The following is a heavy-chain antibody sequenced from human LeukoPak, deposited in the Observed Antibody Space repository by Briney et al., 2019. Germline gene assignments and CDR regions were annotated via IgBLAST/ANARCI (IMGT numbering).Heavy chain of an antibody. CDR2: ISHDGSTN. CDR3: VNIAATGPDY. CDR1: GFIFSSYV. Sequence: GRSLRLSCAASGFIFSSYVLHWVRQAPGKGVEWVAVISHDGSTNYYVDSVKGRFTISRDNSKNTLYLQMNSLRPEDTAVYYCVNIAATGPDYWGQGTLVTVSS. J-gene: IGHJ4*02. V-gene: IGHV3-30*03. D-gene: IGHD6-13*01.